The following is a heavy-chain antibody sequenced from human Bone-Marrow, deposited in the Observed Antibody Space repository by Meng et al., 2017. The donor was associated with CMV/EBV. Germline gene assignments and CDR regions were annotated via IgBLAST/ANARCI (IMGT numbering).Heavy chain of an antibody. CDR1: GGTFSSYA. CDR3: ARETVGKSGDYYYYYGMTV. J-gene: IGHJ6*04. D-gene: IGHD3-10*01. CDR2: IIPIFGTA. Sequence: SVKVSCKASGGTFSSYAISWVRQAPGQGLEWMGVIIPIFGTANYAQKLQGRVTMTTDTSTSTAYMELRTLRSDDTAVYYCARETVGKSGDYYYYYGMTVWGKGTTVPVSS. V-gene: IGHV1-69*05.